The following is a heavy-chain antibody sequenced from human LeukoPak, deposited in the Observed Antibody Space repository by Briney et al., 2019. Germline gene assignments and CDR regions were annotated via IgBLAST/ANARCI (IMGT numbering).Heavy chain of an antibody. Sequence: GGSLRLSCAASGFTFSDYDMNWVRQAPGKGLEWVSSISSSSIYVSYADSVKGRYTISRDNSKNTLYLQMNSLRAEDTAVYYCATEFYYDSSGYYPHYFDYWGQGTLVTVSS. V-gene: IGHV3-21*04. CDR3: ATEFYYDSSGYYPHYFDY. D-gene: IGHD3-22*01. CDR2: ISSSSIYV. CDR1: GFTFSDYD. J-gene: IGHJ4*02.